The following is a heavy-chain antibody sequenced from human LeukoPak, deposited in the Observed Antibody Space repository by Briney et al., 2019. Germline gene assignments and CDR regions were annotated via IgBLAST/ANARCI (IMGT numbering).Heavy chain of an antibody. CDR2: IYYSGST. V-gene: IGHV4-31*03. CDR1: GGSISSGGYY. CDR3: ARAVRESSGWETHFDS. J-gene: IGHJ4*02. Sequence: SQTLSLTCTVSGGSISSGGYYWSWIRQHPGKGLEWIGYIYYSGSTYYNPSLKSRVTISVDTSKNQFSLKLSSVTAADTAVYYCARAVRESSGWETHFDSWGQGTLVTVSS. D-gene: IGHD6-19*01.